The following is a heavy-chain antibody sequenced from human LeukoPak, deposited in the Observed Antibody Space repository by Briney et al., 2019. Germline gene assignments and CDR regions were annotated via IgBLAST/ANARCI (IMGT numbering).Heavy chain of an antibody. CDR3: ARGRVSSSTWYSTYYYYFYMDV. CDR1: GGSISSYY. CDR2: VDHTGST. V-gene: IGHV4-59*01. Sequence: WETLSLTCTVSGGSISSYYWSWIRQPPGKGLEWIGYVDHTGSTNFNPSLNGRVSISRDTTNNLFSLRLRSVTAADTAVYFCARGRVSSSTWYSTYYYYFYMDVWGKGTTVTVSS. D-gene: IGHD1-1*01. J-gene: IGHJ6*03.